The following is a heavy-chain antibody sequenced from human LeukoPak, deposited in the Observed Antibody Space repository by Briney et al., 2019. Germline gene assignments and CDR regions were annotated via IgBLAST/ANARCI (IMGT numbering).Heavy chain of an antibody. J-gene: IGHJ4*02. Sequence: PGGSLRLSCAASGFTSSNAWMSWVRQAPGKGLEWVGRIKSKTDGGTTDYAAPVKGRFTISRDDSKNTLYLQMNSLKTEDTAVYYCTTNYDILTGYYNWGQGTLVTVSS. D-gene: IGHD3-9*01. CDR3: TTNYDILTGYYN. CDR1: GFTSSNAW. CDR2: IKSKTDGGTT. V-gene: IGHV3-15*01.